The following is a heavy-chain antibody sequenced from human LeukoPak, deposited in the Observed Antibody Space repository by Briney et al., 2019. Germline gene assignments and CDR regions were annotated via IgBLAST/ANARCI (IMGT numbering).Heavy chain of an antibody. D-gene: IGHD6-13*01. Sequence: AGGSLRLSCAASGFTFSSYSMNWVRQAPGKGLEWVSSISSSSSYIYYADSVKGRFTISRDNAKNSLYLQMNSLRAEDTAVYYCARVYPAAGSFFDYWGQGTLVTVSS. CDR2: ISSSSSYI. CDR3: ARVYPAAGSFFDY. J-gene: IGHJ4*02. V-gene: IGHV3-21*01. CDR1: GFTFSSYS.